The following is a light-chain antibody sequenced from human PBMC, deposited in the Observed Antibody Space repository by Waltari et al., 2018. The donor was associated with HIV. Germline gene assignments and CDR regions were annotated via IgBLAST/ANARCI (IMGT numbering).Light chain of an antibody. CDR1: SIDVAAYNA. Sequence: QSGLTQPACVSGSPGQPISTSCTGTSIDVAAYNAASCDELHPVNAVKLIIYDVTNRPSGIFDRFAGSKSGNAAPLTFSGRQSDDDANYYCSSDTTSKTAVFGTETDVTV. V-gene: IGLV2-14*03. CDR3: SSDTTSKTAV. CDR2: DVT. J-gene: IGLJ1*01.